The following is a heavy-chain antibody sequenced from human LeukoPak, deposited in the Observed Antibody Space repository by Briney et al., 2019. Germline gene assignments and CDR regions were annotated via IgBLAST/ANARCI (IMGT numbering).Heavy chain of an antibody. CDR3: ARDAGVEQWLSPLDY. V-gene: IGHV3-7*03. Sequence: PGESLRLSCAASGFTFSSYWMSWVRQAPGKGLEWVANIKQDGSEKYYVDSVKGRFTISRDNAKNSLYLQMNSLRAEDTAVYYCARDAGVEQWLSPLDYWGQGTLVTVSS. CDR2: IKQDGSEK. CDR1: GFTFSSYW. D-gene: IGHD6-19*01. J-gene: IGHJ4*02.